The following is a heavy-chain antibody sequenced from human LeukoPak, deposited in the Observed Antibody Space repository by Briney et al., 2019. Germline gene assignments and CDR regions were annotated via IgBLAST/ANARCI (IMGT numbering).Heavy chain of an antibody. D-gene: IGHD1-1*01. J-gene: IGHJ4*02. CDR3: TTGYTTGTKY. V-gene: IGHV3-15*01. Sequence: GGSLRLSCAASGFTFTNAWFNWVRQAPGKGLEWVGRIQSEADGGTTHFAAPVKGRFSASRDDSKKTTYLQMNRLKTEDTAVYYCTTGYTTGTKYWGQGSLVTVSS. CDR2: IQSEADGGTT. CDR1: GFTFTNAW.